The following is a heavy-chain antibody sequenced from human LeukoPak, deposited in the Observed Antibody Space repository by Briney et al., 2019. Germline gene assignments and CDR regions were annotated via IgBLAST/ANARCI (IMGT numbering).Heavy chain of an antibody. CDR1: GGSISTTSYY. D-gene: IGHD3-16*01. J-gene: IGHJ4*02. V-gene: IGHV4-39*07. CDR3: ARESRAVLRGGNGY. Sequence: SETLSLTCNVSGGSISTTSYYWGWIRQPPGKGLEWIGSIYYSGSTYYNPSLKSRVTISVDTSKNQFSLKLSSVTAADTAVYYCARESRAVLRGGNGYWGQGTLVTVSS. CDR2: IYYSGST.